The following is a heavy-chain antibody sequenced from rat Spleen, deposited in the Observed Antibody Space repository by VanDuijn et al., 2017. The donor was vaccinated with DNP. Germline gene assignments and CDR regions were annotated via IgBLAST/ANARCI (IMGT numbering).Heavy chain of an antibody. J-gene: IGHJ2*01. CDR2: INEDSGTI. CDR3: SREELRASDY. CDR1: GFNFNDYW. Sequence: EVKLVESGGGLVQPGRSLKLSCAASGFNFNDYWMGWVRQAPGKGLEWIGEINEDSGTINYTPSLKDKFNISRDNAQNTLYLQMRKLGSEDSAIYYGSREELRASDYCGQGVLVTVSS. D-gene: IGHD4-1*01. V-gene: IGHV4-2*01.